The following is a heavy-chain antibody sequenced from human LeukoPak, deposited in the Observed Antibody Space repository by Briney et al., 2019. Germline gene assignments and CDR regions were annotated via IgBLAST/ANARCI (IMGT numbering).Heavy chain of an antibody. CDR1: GFTFSSYS. CDR2: ISSSSSYI. V-gene: IGHV3-21*04. J-gene: IGHJ5*02. Sequence: GGSLRLSCAASGFTFSSYSMNWVRQAPGKGLEWVSSISSSSSYIYYADSVRGRFTISRYNAKSSLYLQMNSLRAEDTAVYYRARGGYSITFDPWGQGTLVTVSS. CDR3: ARGGYSITFDP. D-gene: IGHD6-13*01.